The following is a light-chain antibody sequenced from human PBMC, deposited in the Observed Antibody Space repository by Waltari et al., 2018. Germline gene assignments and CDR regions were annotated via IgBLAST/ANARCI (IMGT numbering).Light chain of an antibody. CDR1: QSLLHSTGYNY. CDR3: MQALQTPIT. Sequence: DIVMTQSPLSLPVTPGEPASSSCMSSQSLLHSTGYNYVDWYLQKPGQSPQLLIYLDSNRASGVPDRFSGSGSRTDFTLKISRVEAEDVGIYYCMQALQTPITFGQGTRLEIK. J-gene: IGKJ5*01. V-gene: IGKV2-28*01. CDR2: LDS.